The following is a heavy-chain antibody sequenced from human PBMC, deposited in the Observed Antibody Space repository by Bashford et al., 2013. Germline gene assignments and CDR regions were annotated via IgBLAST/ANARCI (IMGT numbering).Heavy chain of an antibody. V-gene: IGHV1-8*03. CDR2: MNPNSGNT. CDR1: GYTFTSYD. Sequence: ASVKVSCKASGYTFTSYDINWVRQATGQGLEWMGWMNPNSGNTGYAQKFQSRVTITRNTSITTAYMELSSLRSEDTAVYFCARRREKGSCSGGACYLFDYWGQGTPVTVSS. J-gene: IGHJ4*02. CDR3: ARRREKGSCSGGACYLFDY. D-gene: IGHD2-15*01.